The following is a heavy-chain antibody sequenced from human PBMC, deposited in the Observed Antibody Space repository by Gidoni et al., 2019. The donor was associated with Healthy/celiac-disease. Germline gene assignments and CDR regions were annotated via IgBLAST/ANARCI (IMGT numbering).Heavy chain of an antibody. V-gene: IGHV3-23*01. D-gene: IGHD3-10*01. CDR2: ISGSGGST. Sequence: EVQLLESGGGLVQPGGSRRLSCSASGITFSSYAMSWVRQAPGKGLEWVSAISGSGGSTYSADSVKGRFAISRDNSKNTLYLQMNSLRAEDTAVYYCAKLHLRGVIIGPNNWFDPWGQGTLVTVSS. CDR1: GITFSSYA. J-gene: IGHJ5*02. CDR3: AKLHLRGVIIGPNNWFDP.